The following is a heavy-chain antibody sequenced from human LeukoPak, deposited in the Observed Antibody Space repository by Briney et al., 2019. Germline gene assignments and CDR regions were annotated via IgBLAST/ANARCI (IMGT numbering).Heavy chain of an antibody. CDR2: INPDGSQG. J-gene: IGHJ3*02. CDR1: GFTFSNSY. D-gene: IGHD2-21*01. Sequence: PGGSLRLSCEASGFTFSNSYMCWVRQAPGKGLEWVAIINPDGSQGSYVDSVKGRFAISRDNALNSLFLQMNSLSAEDTAVYYCARDPAYGALDIWGQGTTVTVSS. CDR3: ARDPAYGALDI. V-gene: IGHV3-7*01.